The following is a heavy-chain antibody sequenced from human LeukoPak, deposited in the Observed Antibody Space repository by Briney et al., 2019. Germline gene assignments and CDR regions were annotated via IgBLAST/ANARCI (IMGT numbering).Heavy chain of an antibody. CDR3: ARGYNSGWLPFDL. D-gene: IGHD6-19*01. V-gene: IGHV1-3*01. Sequence: ASVKVSCKASGYTFTNYAMHWVRQAPGQRLEWMGWIDAGTSNTRYSQKFQGRVTITRDTSASTAYMELSSLRSEDTAVYYCARGYNSGWLPFDLWGRGTLVTVSS. CDR2: IDAGTSNT. J-gene: IGHJ2*01. CDR1: GYTFTNYA.